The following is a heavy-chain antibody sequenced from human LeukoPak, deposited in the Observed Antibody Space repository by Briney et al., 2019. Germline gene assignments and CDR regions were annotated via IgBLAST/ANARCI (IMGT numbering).Heavy chain of an antibody. CDR2: VYYDGRT. J-gene: IGHJ4*02. D-gene: IGHD6-19*01. V-gene: IGHV4-38-2*02. Sequence: SETLSLTCTVSGYSISSGYFWDWIRQPPGKGLEWIGTVYYDGRTYHNPSVKSRATLSKDTSDNRFSLDLRSVTASDTAVYYCATGYASGWTSDFDYWGQGILVTVSP. CDR3: ATGYASGWTSDFDY. CDR1: GYSISSGYF.